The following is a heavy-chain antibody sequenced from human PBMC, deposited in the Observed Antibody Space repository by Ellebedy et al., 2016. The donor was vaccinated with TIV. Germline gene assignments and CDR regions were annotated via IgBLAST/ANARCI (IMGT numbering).Heavy chain of an antibody. Sequence: ASVKVSCKASGYTFTSYGISWVRQAPGHGLEWMGWISAYNGNTNYAQKLHGRVTMTTESSTSTAYMELRSLRSDDTAVYYCARDQEASQYYYGSGTYIVWFDPWGPGTLVTVSS. CDR3: ARDQEASQYYYGSGTYIVWFDP. CDR1: GYTFTSYG. CDR2: ISAYNGNT. V-gene: IGHV1-18*01. D-gene: IGHD3-10*01. J-gene: IGHJ5*02.